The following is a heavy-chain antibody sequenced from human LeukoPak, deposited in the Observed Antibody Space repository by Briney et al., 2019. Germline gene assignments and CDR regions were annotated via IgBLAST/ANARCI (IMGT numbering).Heavy chain of an antibody. CDR3: ARDTTVTNLFDY. V-gene: IGHV1-69*04. J-gene: IGHJ4*02. CDR2: IIPILGIA. D-gene: IGHD4-17*01. CDR1: GGTFSSYA. Sequence: SVKVSCKASGGTFSSYAISWVRQAPGQGLEWMGRIIPILGIANYAQKFQGRVTMTRDTSTSTVYMELSSLRSEDTAVYYCARDTTVTNLFDYWGQGTLVTVSS.